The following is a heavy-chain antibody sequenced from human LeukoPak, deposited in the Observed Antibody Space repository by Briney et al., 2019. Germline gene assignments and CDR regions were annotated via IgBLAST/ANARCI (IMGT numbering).Heavy chain of an antibody. CDR3: ARGVVVVTAGDY. Sequence: GGSLRLSCAASGLTFSSYSMNWVRQAPGKGLEWVSSISSSSSYIYYADSVKGRFTISRDNAKNSLYLQMNSLRAEDTAVYYCARGVVVVTAGDYWGQGTLVTVS. V-gene: IGHV3-21*01. CDR2: ISSSSSYI. CDR1: GLTFSSYS. J-gene: IGHJ4*02. D-gene: IGHD2-21*02.